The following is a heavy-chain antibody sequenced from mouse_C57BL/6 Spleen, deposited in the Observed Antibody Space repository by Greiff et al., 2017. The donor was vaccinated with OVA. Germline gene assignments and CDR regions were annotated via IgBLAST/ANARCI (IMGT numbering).Heavy chain of an antibody. D-gene: IGHD2-5*01. CDR1: GFSLTSYG. Sequence: VQLVESGPGLVQPSQSLSITCTVSGFSLTSYGVHWVRQSPGKGLEWLGVIWSGGSTDYNAAFISRLSISKDNSKSQVFFKMNSLQADDTAIYYCARRTPSYYSNYGYAMDYWGQGTSVTVSS. J-gene: IGHJ4*01. CDR2: IWSGGST. V-gene: IGHV2-2*01. CDR3: ARRTPSYYSNYGYAMDY.